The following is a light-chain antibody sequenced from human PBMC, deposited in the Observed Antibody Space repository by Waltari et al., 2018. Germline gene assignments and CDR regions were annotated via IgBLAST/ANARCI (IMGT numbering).Light chain of an antibody. CDR2: GAS. CDR3: QNHERLPAV. J-gene: IGKJ1*01. Sequence: EIVLTQSPGTLSLCPGERATLSCRASQSIGRYLIWYQQKPGQAPRLLIYGASSRAAGIPDRFSGSGSGTDFSLTISRLEPEDFAVYYCQNHERLPAVFGQGTKVEIK. V-gene: IGKV3-20*01. CDR1: QSIGRY.